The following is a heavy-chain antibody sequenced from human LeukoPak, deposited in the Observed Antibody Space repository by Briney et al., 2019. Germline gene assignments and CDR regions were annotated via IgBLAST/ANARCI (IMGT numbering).Heavy chain of an antibody. CDR3: ASGPGVCGGDCYSFDGWFDS. J-gene: IGHJ5*01. CDR1: GGTFSSYA. Sequence: GASVKVSCKASGGTFSSYAISWVRQAPGQGLEWMGGIIPIFGTANYAQKFQGRVTITADESTSTAYMELSSLRSEDTAVYYCASGPGVCGGDCYSFDGWFDSWGQGTLVTVSS. CDR2: IIPIFGTA. V-gene: IGHV1-69*13. D-gene: IGHD2-21*02.